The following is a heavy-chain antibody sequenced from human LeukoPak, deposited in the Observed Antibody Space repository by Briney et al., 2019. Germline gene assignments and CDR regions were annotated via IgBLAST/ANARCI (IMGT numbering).Heavy chain of an antibody. CDR3: ARGSAFYDSSGYLSYYFDY. CDR2: IIPIFGTA. D-gene: IGHD3-22*01. Sequence: VSSVKVSCKASGGTFSSYAISWVRQAPGQGLEWMGGIIPIFGTANYAQKFQGRVTITTDESTSTAYMELSSLRSEDTAVYYCARGSAFYDSSGYLSYYFDYWGQGTLVTLSS. CDR1: GGTFSSYA. J-gene: IGHJ4*02. V-gene: IGHV1-69*05.